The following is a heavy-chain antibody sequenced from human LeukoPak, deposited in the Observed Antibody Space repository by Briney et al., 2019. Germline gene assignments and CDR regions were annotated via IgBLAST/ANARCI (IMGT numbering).Heavy chain of an antibody. CDR3: ARGPPLLYYDILTGYYADYYYGMDV. CDR1: GYTFTSYY. D-gene: IGHD3-9*01. Sequence: ASVKVSCKASGYTFTSYYMHWVRQAPGQGLEWMGIINPSGGSTSYAQKFQGRVTMTRNTSISTAYMELSSLRSEDTAVYYCARGPPLLYYDILTGYYADYYYGMDVWGQGTTVTVSS. J-gene: IGHJ6*02. V-gene: IGHV1-46*01. CDR2: INPSGGST.